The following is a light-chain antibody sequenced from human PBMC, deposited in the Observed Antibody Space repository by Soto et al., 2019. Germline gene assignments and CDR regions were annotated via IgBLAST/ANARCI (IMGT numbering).Light chain of an antibody. CDR1: QSVSIN. J-gene: IGKJ1*01. CDR3: QQYNNWPRT. CDR2: GAS. Sequence: EIVMTQSPATPSVSPGERATLSCRASQSVSINLAWYQQKPGQAPRLLIYGASSRATGIPARFSGSGSGTEFTLTISSLQSEDSAVYFCQQYNNWPRTFGLGTKV. V-gene: IGKV3-15*01.